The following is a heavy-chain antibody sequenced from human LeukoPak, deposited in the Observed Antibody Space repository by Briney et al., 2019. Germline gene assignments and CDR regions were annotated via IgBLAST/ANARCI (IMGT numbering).Heavy chain of an antibody. J-gene: IGHJ5*02. CDR3: ARRRWRYYDILTGQFDP. V-gene: IGHV4-34*01. Sequence: SETLSLTCAVYGGSFSGYYWSWIRQPPGKGLEWIGEINHSGSTNYNPSLKSRVTISVDTSKNQFSLKLSSVTAADTAVYYCARRRWRYYDILTGQFDPWGQGTLVTVSS. CDR1: GGSFSGYY. D-gene: IGHD3-9*01. CDR2: INHSGST.